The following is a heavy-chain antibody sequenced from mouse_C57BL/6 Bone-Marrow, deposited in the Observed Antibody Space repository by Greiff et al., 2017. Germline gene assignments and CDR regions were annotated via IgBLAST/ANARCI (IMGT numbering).Heavy chain of an antibody. D-gene: IGHD1-1*01. CDR2: IDPSDSET. CDR3: ARNDYGSSGYFDY. CDR1: GYTFTSYW. J-gene: IGHJ2*01. Sequence: VQLQQPGAELVRPGSSVKLSCKASGYTFTSYWMHWVKQRPIQGLEWIGNIDPSDSETHYNQKFKDKATLTVDKSSSTAYMQLSSLTSADSAVYYCARNDYGSSGYFDYWGQGTTLTVSS. V-gene: IGHV1-52*01.